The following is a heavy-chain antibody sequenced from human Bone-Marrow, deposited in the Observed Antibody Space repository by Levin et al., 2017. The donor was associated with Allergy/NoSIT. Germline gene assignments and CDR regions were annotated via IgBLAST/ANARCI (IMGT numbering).Heavy chain of an antibody. CDR3: AKVSVIAVAIDY. V-gene: IGHV3-23*01. CDR1: GFTFSSYA. Sequence: LSLTCAASGFTFSSYAMSWVRQAPGKGLEWVSAISGSGGSTYYADSVKGRFTISRDNSKNTLYLQMNSLRAEDTAVYYCAKVSVIAVAIDYWGQGTLVTVSS. J-gene: IGHJ4*02. CDR2: ISGSGGST. D-gene: IGHD6-19*01.